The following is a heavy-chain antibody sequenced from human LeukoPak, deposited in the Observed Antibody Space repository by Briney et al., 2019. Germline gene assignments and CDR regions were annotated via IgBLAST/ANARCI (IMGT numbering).Heavy chain of an antibody. Sequence: PGGSLGLSCVASGFPFSSYWMTWVRQAPGKGLEWVANIKQDSSKKSYVDSVKGRFTISRDNARNSLYLQMNSLRAEDTAIYYCTRVGYIDEGIDYWGQGTLVTVSS. V-gene: IGHV3-7*04. D-gene: IGHD5-24*01. CDR3: TRVGYIDEGIDY. J-gene: IGHJ4*02. CDR1: GFPFSSYW. CDR2: IKQDSSKK.